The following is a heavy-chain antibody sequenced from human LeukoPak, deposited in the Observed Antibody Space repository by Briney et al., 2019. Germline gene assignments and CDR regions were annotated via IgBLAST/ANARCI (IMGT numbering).Heavy chain of an antibody. D-gene: IGHD5-18*01. V-gene: IGHV3-30*19. CDR1: GFIFKTYA. CDR2: ISYDGSNK. Sequence: PGGSLRLSCAASGFIFKTYAMHWVRQAPGKGLEWVAVISYDGSNKYYADSVKGRFTISRDNSKNTLYLQMNSLRAEDTAVYYCARDSYGLDYWGQGTLVTVSS. J-gene: IGHJ4*02. CDR3: ARDSYGLDY.